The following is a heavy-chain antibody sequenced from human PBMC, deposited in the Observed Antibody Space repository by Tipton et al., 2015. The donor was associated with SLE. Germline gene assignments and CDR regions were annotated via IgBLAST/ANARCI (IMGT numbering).Heavy chain of an antibody. CDR1: GGSIRSSSYY. J-gene: IGHJ4*02. D-gene: IGHD6-19*01. Sequence: TLSLTCTVSGGSIRSSSYYWGWIRQSPGKGLEWIGFTFSSAITYYNPSLRSRVTTSVDTSKNHFSLKVRSVTAADTAVYYCARLVGGWHYFDYWGQGMLVSVSS. V-gene: IGHV4-39*07. CDR2: TFSSAIT. CDR3: ARLVGGWHYFDY.